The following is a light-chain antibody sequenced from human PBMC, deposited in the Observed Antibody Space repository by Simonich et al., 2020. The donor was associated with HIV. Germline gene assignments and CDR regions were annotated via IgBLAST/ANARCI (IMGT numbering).Light chain of an antibody. V-gene: IGKV2-28*01. CDR2: LGS. Sequence: DIVMTQSPLSLPVTPGEPASISCRSSQSLLHSNGYNYLDWYLQNPGQSPQLLIYLGSNRASGVPDRFSGSGSGTDFTLKISRVEAEDVGVYYCMQALQTPRTFGGGTKVEIK. CDR3: MQALQTPRT. J-gene: IGKJ4*01. CDR1: QSLLHSNGYNY.